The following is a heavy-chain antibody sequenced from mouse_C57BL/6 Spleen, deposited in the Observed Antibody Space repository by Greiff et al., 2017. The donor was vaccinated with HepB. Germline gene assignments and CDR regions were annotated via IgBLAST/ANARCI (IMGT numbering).Heavy chain of an antibody. V-gene: IGHV5-17*01. J-gene: IGHJ4*01. Sequence: EVHLVESGGGLVKPGGSLKLSCAASGFTFSDYGMHWVRQAPEKGLEWVAYISSGSSTIYYADTVKGRFTISRDNAKNTLFLQMTSLRSEDTAMYYCASLYYYGSYAMDYWGQGTSVTVSS. CDR2: ISSGSSTI. CDR3: ASLYYYGSYAMDY. CDR1: GFTFSDYG. D-gene: IGHD1-1*01.